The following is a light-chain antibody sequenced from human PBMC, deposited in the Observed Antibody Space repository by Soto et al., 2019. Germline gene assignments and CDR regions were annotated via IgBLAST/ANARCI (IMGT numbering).Light chain of an antibody. CDR1: LSISTY. CDR2: AAS. J-gene: IGKJ2*01. V-gene: IGKV1-39*01. Sequence: DVKMTQSPSSMSASVGDRVTITCRASLSISTYLNWYKHIPGKTPRLLIYAASTLQSGVPSRFSGSGSGTDFTLTISSLQPDDFATYYCQQTYSSPPYTFGQGNKVEIK. CDR3: QQTYSSPPYT.